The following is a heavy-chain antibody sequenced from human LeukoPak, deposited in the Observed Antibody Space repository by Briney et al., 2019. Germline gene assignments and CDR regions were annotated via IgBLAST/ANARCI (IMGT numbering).Heavy chain of an antibody. CDR3: ARVSLHCSGGSCYRYYYYGMDV. CDR1: GFTFSSYA. J-gene: IGHJ6*02. Sequence: GGSLRLSCAASGFTFSSYAMHWVRQAPGKRLEYVSAISSNGGSTYYANSVKGRFTISRDNSKNTLYLQMGSLRAEDMAVYYCARVSLHCSGGSCYRYYYYGMDVWGQGTTVTVSS. D-gene: IGHD2-15*01. V-gene: IGHV3-64*01. CDR2: ISSNGGST.